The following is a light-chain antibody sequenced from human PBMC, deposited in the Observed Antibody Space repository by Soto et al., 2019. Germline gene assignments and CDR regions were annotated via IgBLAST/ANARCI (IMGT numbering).Light chain of an antibody. J-gene: IGKJ4*01. CDR2: TAS. V-gene: IGKV1-12*01. CDR1: QDINIA. Sequence: DIQMTQSPSSVSASVGDRVTITCRAIQDINIALAWFQQKPGEAPSLLIYTASSLHSGVPSRFSGSGSGTDFTLTISSLQPEDFATYYCQQRNSFPLTFGGGTKVEIK. CDR3: QQRNSFPLT.